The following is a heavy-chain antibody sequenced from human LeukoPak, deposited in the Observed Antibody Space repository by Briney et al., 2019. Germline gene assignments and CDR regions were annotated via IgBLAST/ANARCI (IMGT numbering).Heavy chain of an antibody. Sequence: PSETLSLTCAVSGGSFSGYFWTWIRQAPGKGLEWIGEINHSGSTNYNASLEGRVTISVDTSKKQFSLNLNSVTAADTAVYYCARKFRNQFDSSGFFGFWGQGTLVTVSS. CDR3: ARKFRNQFDSSGFFGF. J-gene: IGHJ4*02. CDR2: INHSGST. V-gene: IGHV4-34*01. D-gene: IGHD3-22*01. CDR1: GGSFSGYF.